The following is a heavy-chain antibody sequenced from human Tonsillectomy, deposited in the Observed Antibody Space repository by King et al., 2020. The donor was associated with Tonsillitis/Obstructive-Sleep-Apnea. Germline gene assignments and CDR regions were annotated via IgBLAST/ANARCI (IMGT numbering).Heavy chain of an antibody. CDR2: IYYSGST. CDR1: GGSISSYY. V-gene: IGHV4-59*01. CDR3: ARTIQLWEIYYFAY. D-gene: IGHD5-18*01. Sequence: VQLQESGPGLVKPSETLSLTCTVSGGSISSYYWSWIRQPPGKGLEWIGYIYYSGSTNYNPSLKSRVTISVDTSKNQFSLKLSSVTAADTAVYYCARTIQLWEIYYFAYWGQGTLVTVSS. J-gene: IGHJ4*02.